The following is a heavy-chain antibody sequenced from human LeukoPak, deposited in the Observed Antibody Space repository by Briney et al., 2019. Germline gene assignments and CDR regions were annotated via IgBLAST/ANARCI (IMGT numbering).Heavy chain of an antibody. CDR2: IYSGGST. V-gene: IGHV3-53*01. CDR1: GGSFSGYY. Sequence: QPSETLSLTCAVYGGSFSGYYWSWIRQLPGKGLEWVSVIYSGGSTYYADSVKGRFTISRDNAKNSLYLQMNNLRAEDTAVYYCARDSSPDSWGQGTLVTVSS. D-gene: IGHD6-13*01. CDR3: ARDSSPDS. J-gene: IGHJ4*02.